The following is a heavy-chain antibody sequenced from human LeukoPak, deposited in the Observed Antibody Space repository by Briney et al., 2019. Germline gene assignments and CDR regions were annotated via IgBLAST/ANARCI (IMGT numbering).Heavy chain of an antibody. CDR2: IKSNAYGGTT. CDR1: GFTFGDYA. D-gene: IGHD1-14*01. V-gene: IGHV3-49*04. CDR3: SKDITDY. J-gene: IGHJ4*02. Sequence: GRSLRLSCTASGFTFGDYAMSWVRQAPGKGLEWVGFIKSNAYGGTTEYAASVKGRFTISRDDSKNIAYLQMNSLKTEDTAVYYCSKDITDYWGQRTLVTVSS.